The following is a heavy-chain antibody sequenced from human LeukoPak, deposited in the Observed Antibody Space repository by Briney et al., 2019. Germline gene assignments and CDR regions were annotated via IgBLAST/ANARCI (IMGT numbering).Heavy chain of an antibody. J-gene: IGHJ4*02. Sequence: GGSLRLSCVASGLPFTDFAMHWVRQAPGEGLEWVSLISGDGVSTFYADSVKGRFSISRDNSKNSLYLEMNSLRTEDAAMYYCAKESGKFDYWGQGTLVAVSS. V-gene: IGHV3-43*02. CDR1: GLPFTDFA. CDR2: ISGDGVST. CDR3: AKESGKFDY.